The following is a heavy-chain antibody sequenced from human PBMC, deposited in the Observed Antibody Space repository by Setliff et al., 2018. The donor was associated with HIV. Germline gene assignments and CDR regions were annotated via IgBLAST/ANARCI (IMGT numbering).Heavy chain of an antibody. Sequence: PSETLSLTCAVYGVSFSGYYWSWIRQPPGKGLEWIGYIYASGSANHNPSLKSRVSISVDTSKNQLSLKLSSVTATDTAVYYCARLDLTTAGQIGYFHHWGQGTQVTVSS. D-gene: IGHD6-13*01. J-gene: IGHJ1*01. CDR2: IYASGSA. CDR3: ARLDLTTAGQIGYFHH. V-gene: IGHV4-4*09. CDR1: GVSFSGYY.